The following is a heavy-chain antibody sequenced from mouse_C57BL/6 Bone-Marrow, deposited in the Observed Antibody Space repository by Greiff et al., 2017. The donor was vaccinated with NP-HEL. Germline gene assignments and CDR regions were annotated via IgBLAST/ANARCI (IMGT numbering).Heavy chain of an antibody. V-gene: IGHV5-4*01. CDR3: ARDLRTWYFDV. CDR2: ISDGGSYT. Sequence: EVKLVESGGGLVKPGGSLKLSCAASGFTFSSYAMSWVRQTPEKRLEWVATISDGGSYTYYPDNVKGRFTISRDNAKNNLYLQMSHLKSEDTAMYYCARDLRTWYFDVWGTGTTVTVSS. CDR1: GFTFSSYA. J-gene: IGHJ1*03.